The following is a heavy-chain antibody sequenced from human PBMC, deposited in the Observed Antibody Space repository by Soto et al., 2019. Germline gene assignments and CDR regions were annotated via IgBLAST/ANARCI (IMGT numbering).Heavy chain of an antibody. D-gene: IGHD6-19*01. CDR1: GGTFSSYA. Sequence: GASVKVSCKASGGTFSSYAISWVRQAPGQGLEWMGGIIPIFGTANYAQKFQGRVTITADRSTSTAYMELSSLRSEDTAVYYCARVGHSSGWNAFDIWGQGTMVTVSS. CDR2: IIPIFGTA. J-gene: IGHJ3*02. V-gene: IGHV1-69*06. CDR3: ARVGHSSGWNAFDI.